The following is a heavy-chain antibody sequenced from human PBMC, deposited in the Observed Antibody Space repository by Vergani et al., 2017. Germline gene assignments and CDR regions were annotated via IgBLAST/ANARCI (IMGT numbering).Heavy chain of an antibody. D-gene: IGHD3-16*01. CDR2: IQFDGSNQ. V-gene: IGHV3-30*02. CDR1: GFTLSNYD. CDR3: AKHFRGWGIDY. Sequence: QVQLVESGGGVVQRGGSLILSCATSGFTLSNYDMQWIRQGPGKGLEFVAFIQFDGSNQYYADSVKGRFTLSRDFSKNTLYLQMNSLRTDDTATYYCAKHFRGWGIDYWGQGTQVIVSS. J-gene: IGHJ4*02.